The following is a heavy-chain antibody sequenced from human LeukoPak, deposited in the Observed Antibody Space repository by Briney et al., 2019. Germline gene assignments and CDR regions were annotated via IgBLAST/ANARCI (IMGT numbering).Heavy chain of an antibody. CDR3: VKALKRTSGNYFGSCLEY. J-gene: IGHJ4*02. V-gene: IGHV3-23*01. Sequence: GGSLRLSCAASGFSFSSYALTWVRQAPGKGLEWVSSISGSGGSTYDADSVKGRFTISRDNSKNMLFLQMNSLRAEDTAVYYCVKALKRTSGNYFGSCLEYWGQGTLVTVSS. CDR2: ISGSGGST. D-gene: IGHD1-26*01. CDR1: GFSFSSYA.